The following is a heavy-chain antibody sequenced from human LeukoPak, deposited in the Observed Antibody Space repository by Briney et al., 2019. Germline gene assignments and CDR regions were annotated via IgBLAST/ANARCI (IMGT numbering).Heavy chain of an antibody. V-gene: IGHV3-23*01. J-gene: IGHJ4*02. CDR2: IRHSDGST. CDR3: AKGLETESRLDS. D-gene: IGHD1-1*01. Sequence: GGSLRLSCAASGFTFSSYAMYWVRQAPGKGLEWVSGIRHSDGSTYYAGAVEGRFTISSDKSKNTLFLQMNSLRAEDTALYYCAKGLETESRLDSWGQGTLVTVSS. CDR1: GFTFSSYA.